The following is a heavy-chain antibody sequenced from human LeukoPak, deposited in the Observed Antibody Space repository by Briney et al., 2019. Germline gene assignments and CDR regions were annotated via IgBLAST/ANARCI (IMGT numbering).Heavy chain of an antibody. J-gene: IGHJ6*02. V-gene: IGHV1-24*01. Sequence: GSVKVSCKASGYTFTSYDINWVRQAPGKGLEWMGGFDPEDGETIYAQKFQGRVTMTEDTSTDTAYMELSSLRSEDTAVYYCATTYYDFWSGLYPYYYYGMDVWGQGTTVTVSS. CDR1: GYTFTSYD. D-gene: IGHD3-3*01. CDR2: FDPEDGET. CDR3: ATTYYDFWSGLYPYYYYGMDV.